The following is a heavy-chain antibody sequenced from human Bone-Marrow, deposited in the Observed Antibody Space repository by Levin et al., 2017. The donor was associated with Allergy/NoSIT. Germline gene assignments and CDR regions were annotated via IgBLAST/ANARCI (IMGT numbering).Heavy chain of an antibody. Sequence: LAGGSLRLSCAASGFTFSSYGMHWVRQAPGKGLEWVAVISKDGGNKYYADSVKGRFTISRDNSKNTLFLQMSSLRAEDTAVYYCAKERFGDFNDAFDIWGQGTMLTVSS. V-gene: IGHV3-30*18. CDR2: ISKDGGNK. J-gene: IGHJ3*02. CDR3: AKERFGDFNDAFDI. CDR1: GFTFSSYG. D-gene: IGHD3-10*01.